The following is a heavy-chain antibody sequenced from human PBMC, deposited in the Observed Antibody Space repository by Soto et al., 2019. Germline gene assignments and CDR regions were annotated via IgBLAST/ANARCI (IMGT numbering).Heavy chain of an antibody. CDR3: ARDQGLWFGELPERDYYYYYGMDV. J-gene: IGHJ6*02. D-gene: IGHD3-10*01. Sequence: QVQLVQSGAEVKKPGSSVKVSCKASGGTFSSYAISWVRQAPRQGLEWMGGIIPIFGTANYAQKFQGRVTITADESTSTAYMELSSLRSEDTAVYYCARDQGLWFGELPERDYYYYYGMDVWGQGTTVTVSS. V-gene: IGHV1-69*01. CDR1: GGTFSSYA. CDR2: IIPIFGTA.